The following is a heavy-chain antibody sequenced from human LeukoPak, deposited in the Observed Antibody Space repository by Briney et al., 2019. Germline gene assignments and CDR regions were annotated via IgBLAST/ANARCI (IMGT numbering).Heavy chain of an antibody. CDR2: IRPRSYGGTT. V-gene: IGHV3-49*04. Sequence: TGRSLRLSCTASGFTFGDHAMSWVRQAPGKGLEWVGFIRPRSYGGTTEYAASVKGRFTISRDDSKSIAYLQMNSLKTEDTDLYYCSRSPYGFVYYFDYWGQGTLVTVSS. CDR1: GFTFGDHA. D-gene: IGHD4-17*01. J-gene: IGHJ4*02. CDR3: SRSPYGFVYYFDY.